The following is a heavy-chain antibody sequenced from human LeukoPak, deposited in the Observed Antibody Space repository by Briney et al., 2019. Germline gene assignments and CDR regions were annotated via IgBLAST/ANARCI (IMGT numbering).Heavy chain of an antibody. CDR1: GFTFSSYA. CDR2: ISDSGGST. V-gene: IGHV3-23*01. Sequence: TGGSLRLSCAASGFTFSSYAMSWVRQAPGKGLEWVSAISDSGGSTYYADSVKGRFTISRDNSKNTLYLQMNSLRAEDTAVYYCALALSGEGYYYYYYGMDVWGQGTTVTVSS. D-gene: IGHD5-12*01. J-gene: IGHJ6*02. CDR3: ALALSGEGYYYYYYGMDV.